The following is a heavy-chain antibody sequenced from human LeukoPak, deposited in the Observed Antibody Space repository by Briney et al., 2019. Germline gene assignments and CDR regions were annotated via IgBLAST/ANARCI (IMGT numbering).Heavy chain of an antibody. D-gene: IGHD3-22*01. CDR3: ARVGGYDSSGYCDY. CDR1: GGSISSYY. J-gene: IGHJ4*02. CDR2: INHSGST. Sequence: SETLSLTCTVSGGSISSYYWSWIRQPPGKGLEWIGEINHSGSTNYNPSLKSRVTISVDTSKNQFSLKLSSVTAADTAVYYCARVGGYDSSGYCDYWGQGTLVIVSS. V-gene: IGHV4-34*01.